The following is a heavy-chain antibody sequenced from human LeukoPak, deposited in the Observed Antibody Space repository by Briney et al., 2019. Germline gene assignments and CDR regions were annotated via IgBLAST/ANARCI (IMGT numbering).Heavy chain of an antibody. Sequence: GGSLRLSCAASGFTVSSNYMSWVRQAPGKGLEWVSVIYSGGSTYYADSVKGRFTVSRDNSKNTLYLQMNSLRAEATAVYYCARDRRYCSGSTCYSGVDYWGQGTLVTVSS. D-gene: IGHD2-15*01. CDR2: IYSGGST. CDR3: ARDRRYCSGSTCYSGVDY. V-gene: IGHV3-53*01. J-gene: IGHJ4*02. CDR1: GFTVSSNY.